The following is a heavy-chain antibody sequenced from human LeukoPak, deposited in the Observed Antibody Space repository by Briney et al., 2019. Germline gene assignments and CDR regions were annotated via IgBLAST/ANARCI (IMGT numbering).Heavy chain of an antibody. D-gene: IGHD1-26*01. V-gene: IGHV3-74*01. CDR3: AREGELLPLDY. J-gene: IGHJ4*02. CDR2: ISPDGTRT. CDR1: GFTFSNTW. Sequence: GGSLRLSCAASGFTFSNTWMHWVRLVPGKGLVWVSRISPDGTRTGYADPVTGRFTVSRDNAKNLLYLQMNSLRAEDTAVYYCAREGELLPLDYWGQGTLVTVSS.